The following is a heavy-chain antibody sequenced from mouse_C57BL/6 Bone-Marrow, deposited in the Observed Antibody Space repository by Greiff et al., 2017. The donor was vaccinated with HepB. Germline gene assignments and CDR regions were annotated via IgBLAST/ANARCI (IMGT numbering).Heavy chain of an antibody. J-gene: IGHJ2*01. CDR3: TTIQRRLRDY. D-gene: IGHD3-2*02. Sequence: EVQLQQSGAELVRPGASVKLSCTASGFNIKDDYMHWVKQRPEQGLEWIGWIDPENGDTEYASKFQGKATITADTSSNTAYLQLSSLTSEDTAVYYCTTIQRRLRDYWGQGTTLTVSS. CDR2: IDPENGDT. CDR1: GFNIKDDY. V-gene: IGHV14-4*01.